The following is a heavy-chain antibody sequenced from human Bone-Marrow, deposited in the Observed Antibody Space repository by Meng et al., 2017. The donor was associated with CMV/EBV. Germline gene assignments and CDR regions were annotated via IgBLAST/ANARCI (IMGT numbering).Heavy chain of an antibody. D-gene: IGHD2-2*01. J-gene: IGHJ1*01. Sequence: ASVKVSCKASGYTFTSYCVHWVRQAPGQGLEWMGIINPSGGTTSYAQKFQGRVTMTTDTSTSTVYMELSSLRAEDTAVYYCAKGVGVVVPAARYFQHWGQGPLVTVSS. V-gene: IGHV1-46*01. CDR1: GYTFTSYC. CDR2: INPSGGTT. CDR3: AKGVGVVVPAARYFQH.